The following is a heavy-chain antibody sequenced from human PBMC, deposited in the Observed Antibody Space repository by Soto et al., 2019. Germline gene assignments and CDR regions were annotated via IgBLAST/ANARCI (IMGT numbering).Heavy chain of an antibody. CDR3: ARDYYDSSGPIIY. CDR2: IYYSGST. J-gene: IGHJ4*02. D-gene: IGHD3-22*01. V-gene: IGHV4-61*01. CDR1: GXSVSSGSYY. Sequence: PSETLSLTCTVSGXSVSSGSYYWSWIRQPPGKGLEWIGYIYYSGSTNYNPSLKSRVTISVDTSKNQFSLKLSSVTAADTAVYYCARDYYDSSGPIIYWGQGTLVTVSS.